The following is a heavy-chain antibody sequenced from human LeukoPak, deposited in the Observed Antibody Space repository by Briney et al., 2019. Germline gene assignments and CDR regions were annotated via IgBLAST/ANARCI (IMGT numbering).Heavy chain of an antibody. Sequence: KPSETLSLTCTVSGGSISSYYWSWIRQPPGKGLEWIGYIYYSGSTNYNPSLKSRVTISVDTSKNQFSLKLSSVTAADTAVYYCARGVWFGDERKNWFDPWGQGTLVTVSS. D-gene: IGHD3-10*01. CDR1: GGSISSYY. V-gene: IGHV4-59*01. CDR3: ARGVWFGDERKNWFDP. J-gene: IGHJ5*02. CDR2: IYYSGST.